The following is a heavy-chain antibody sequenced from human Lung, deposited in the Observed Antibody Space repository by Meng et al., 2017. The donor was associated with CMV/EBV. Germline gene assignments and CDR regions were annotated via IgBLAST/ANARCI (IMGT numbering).Heavy chain of an antibody. D-gene: IGHD4-11*01. CDR1: GFTFTNYW. CDR3: ARHVRYRFDY. V-gene: IGHV3-7*01. Sequence: GEXXKISCAASGFTFTNYWMTWVRQAPGKGLEWVANIKQDGNGKLYVDSVRGRFTISRDNAENLVFLQMNSLRPDDTAVYYCARHVRYRFDYWGQGALVTGAS. CDR2: IKQDGNGK. J-gene: IGHJ4*02.